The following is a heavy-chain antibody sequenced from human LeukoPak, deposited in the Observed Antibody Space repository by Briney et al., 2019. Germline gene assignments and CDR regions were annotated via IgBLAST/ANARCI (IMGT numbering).Heavy chain of an antibody. Sequence: GRSLRLSCAASGFTFSSYAMHWVRQAPGKGLEWVAVISYDGSNKYYADSVKGRFTISRDNSKNTLYLQMNSLRAEDTAVYYCAKLRGSGLLDIFDYWGQGTLVTVSS. V-gene: IGHV3-30-3*02. D-gene: IGHD6-19*01. CDR3: AKLRGSGLLDIFDY. CDR1: GFTFSSYA. CDR2: ISYDGSNK. J-gene: IGHJ4*02.